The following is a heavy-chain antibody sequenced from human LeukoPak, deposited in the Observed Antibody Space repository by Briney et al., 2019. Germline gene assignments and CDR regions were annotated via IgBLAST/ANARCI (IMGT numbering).Heavy chain of an antibody. J-gene: IGHJ4*02. D-gene: IGHD4-17*01. Sequence: ASVKVSCKASGYTFTSYAMNWVRQAPGQGLEWMGWINTNTGNPTYAQGFTGRFVFSLDTSVSSAYLQISSLKAEDTAVYYCARSSPDYGDYKCGYWGQGTLVTVSS. CDR2: INTNTGNP. CDR1: GYTFTSYA. V-gene: IGHV7-4-1*02. CDR3: ARSSPDYGDYKCGY.